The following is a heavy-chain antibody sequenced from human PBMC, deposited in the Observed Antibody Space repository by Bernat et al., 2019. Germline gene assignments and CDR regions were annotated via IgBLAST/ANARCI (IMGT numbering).Heavy chain of an antibody. CDR3: ARDLLLERGGWFDP. Sequence: QVQLVESGGGVVQPGRSLRLSCAASGFSFSRYAMHWVRQAPGKGLEWVAVTSYDGSDTDYADSVKGRFTISRDNSKNTLYLQMNSLTSEDTAVYYWARDLLLERGGWFDPWGQGTLVTISS. V-gene: IGHV3-30-3*01. CDR2: TSYDGSDT. J-gene: IGHJ5*02. CDR1: GFSFSRYA. D-gene: IGHD1-1*01.